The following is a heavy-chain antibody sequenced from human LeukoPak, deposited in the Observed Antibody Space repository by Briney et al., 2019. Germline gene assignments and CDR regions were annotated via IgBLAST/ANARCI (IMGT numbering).Heavy chain of an antibody. CDR1: GFTFSSYW. Sequence: GGSLRLSCAASGFTFSSYWMHWVRQAPGKGLVWVSRINSDGSSTSYADSVRGRFTISRDNSKNTLYLQMNSLRAEDTAVYYCAKTTVTTVGAFDIWGQGTMVTVSS. V-gene: IGHV3-74*01. CDR3: AKTTVTTVGAFDI. CDR2: INSDGSST. J-gene: IGHJ3*02. D-gene: IGHD4-17*01.